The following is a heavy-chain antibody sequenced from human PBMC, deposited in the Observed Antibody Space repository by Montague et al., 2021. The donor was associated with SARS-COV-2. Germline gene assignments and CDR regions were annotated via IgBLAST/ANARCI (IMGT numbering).Heavy chain of an antibody. Sequence: SETLSLTCTVSGGSISSSSYYWGWLRQPPGKGLEWIGTFFYSGSTYYNPSLQSRLTISVDTSKNQFSLNLSSVTAADTAVYYCARHSALAGGLPLGEVSFAYDYYYYGMDVWGQGTMVTVSS. CDR3: ARHSALAGGLPLGEVSFAYDYYYYGMDV. J-gene: IGHJ6*02. CDR2: FFYSGST. V-gene: IGHV4-39*01. D-gene: IGHD3-16*02. CDR1: GGSISSSSYY.